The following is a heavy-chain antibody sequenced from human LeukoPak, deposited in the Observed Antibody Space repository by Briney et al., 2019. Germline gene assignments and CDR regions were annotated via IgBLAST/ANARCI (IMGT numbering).Heavy chain of an antibody. CDR1: GFTFSSSL. D-gene: IGHD2/OR15-2a*01. Sequence: GGSLRHSCAASGFTFSSSLMHWVRQAPGKGLVWVSRIESDGNTIYADSVKGRFTISRDNAKNTLYLQMNSLTAEDTAVYYCVSDRSGYYAIWGLGTMVTVSS. V-gene: IGHV3-74*01. J-gene: IGHJ3*02. CDR3: VSDRSGYYAI. CDR2: IESDGNT.